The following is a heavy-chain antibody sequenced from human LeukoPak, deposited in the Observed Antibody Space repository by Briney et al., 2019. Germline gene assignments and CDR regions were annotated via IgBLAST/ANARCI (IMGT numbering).Heavy chain of an antibody. D-gene: IGHD6-13*01. V-gene: IGHV4-4*02. CDR1: GGSISSSNW. J-gene: IGHJ4*02. CDR2: IYHSGST. CDR3: ARHGVPGIAAAGIDY. Sequence: PSGTLSLTCAVSGGSISSSNWWSWVRQPPGKGLEWIGEIYHSGSTNYNPSLKSRVTISVDKSKNQFSLKLSSVTAADTAVYYCARHGVPGIAAAGIDYWGQGTLVTVSS.